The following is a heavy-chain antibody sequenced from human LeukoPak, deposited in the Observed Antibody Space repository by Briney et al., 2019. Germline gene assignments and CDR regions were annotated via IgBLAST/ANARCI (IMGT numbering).Heavy chain of an antibody. D-gene: IGHD6-19*01. Sequence: SETLSLTCAVYGGSFSGYYWGWIRRSPETGLEWIGSMHYSGSTYYNPSLNSRVTISVDTSKNQFSLKLTSVTAADTAVYYCCGSGWFAGPFGYWGQGALVTVSS. J-gene: IGHJ4*02. CDR2: MHYSGST. CDR1: GGSFSGYY. CDR3: CGSGWFAGPFGY. V-gene: IGHV4-34*03.